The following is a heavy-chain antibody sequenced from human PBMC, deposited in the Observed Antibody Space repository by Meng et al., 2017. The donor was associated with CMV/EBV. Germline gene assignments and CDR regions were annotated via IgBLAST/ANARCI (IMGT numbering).Heavy chain of an antibody. Sequence: VPLQESGPGLVEASETLSLTCTVSGCFISRYYWSWIRQPAGKGLEWIGRIYISGSTNYSPSLKSRVTMSVDTSKNQFSLKLSSVTAADSAVYYCARHGDTAMVVGIDYWGQGTLVTVSS. D-gene: IGHD5-18*01. J-gene: IGHJ4*02. CDR2: IYISGST. CDR1: GCFISRYY. V-gene: IGHV4-4*07. CDR3: ARHGDTAMVVGIDY.